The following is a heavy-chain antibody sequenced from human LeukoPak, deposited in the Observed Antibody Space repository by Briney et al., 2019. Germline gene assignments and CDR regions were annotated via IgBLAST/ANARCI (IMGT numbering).Heavy chain of an antibody. D-gene: IGHD3-22*01. CDR1: GFTLSSYA. V-gene: IGHV3-23*01. J-gene: IGHJ4*02. CDR3: AKSACYDDSSGYHYFDY. CDR2: ICGSGGSA. Sequence: SLTLSCLSSGFTLSSYAMSLVRPAPSRELDGIASICGSGGSAYDSDSVKARLTNSRDNSTKKLYKQMINLRVEGTAVYYWAKSACYDDSSGYHYFDYWGQGTLVTVSS.